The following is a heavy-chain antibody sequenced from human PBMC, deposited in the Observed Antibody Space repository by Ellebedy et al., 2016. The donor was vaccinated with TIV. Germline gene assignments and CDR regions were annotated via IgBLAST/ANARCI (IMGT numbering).Heavy chain of an antibody. CDR2: INHSGST. V-gene: IGHV4-34*01. Sequence: MPSETLSLTCAVSGGSFSDYYWSWIRQPPGKGLEWIREINHSGSTNYSPSLKSRVTMSVDTSKNQFSLKLSFASAADTALYYCARVGEYYDSSGYYPHHFDYWGHGTLVTVSS. J-gene: IGHJ4*01. CDR3: ARVGEYYDSSGYYPHHFDY. CDR1: GGSFSDYY. D-gene: IGHD3-22*01.